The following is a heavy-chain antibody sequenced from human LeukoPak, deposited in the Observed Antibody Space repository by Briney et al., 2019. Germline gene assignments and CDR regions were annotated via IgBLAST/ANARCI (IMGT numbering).Heavy chain of an antibody. CDR1: GFTFSSYW. CDR2: IKKDGSEK. D-gene: IGHD6-19*01. Sequence: PGGSLRLSCAASGFTFSSYWMSWVRQAPGKGLEWVANIKKDGSEKKYVDSVKGRFTISRDNADNSLHLQMNSLRAEDTAVYYCVREGGSGWYSGWFDPWGQGTLVTVSS. J-gene: IGHJ5*02. V-gene: IGHV3-7*01. CDR3: VREGGSGWYSGWFDP.